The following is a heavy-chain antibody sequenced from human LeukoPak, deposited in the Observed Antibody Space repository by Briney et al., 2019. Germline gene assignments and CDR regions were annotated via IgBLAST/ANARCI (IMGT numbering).Heavy chain of an antibody. Sequence: TLSLTCAVYGGSFSGYYWSWIRQPPGKGLEWIGYIYYSGSTYYNPSLKSRVTISVDTSKNQFSLKLSSVTAADTAVYYCARAARGGRRYYYGSGSQYFDYWGQGTLVTVSS. CDR1: GGSFSGYY. J-gene: IGHJ4*02. D-gene: IGHD3-10*01. CDR2: IYYSGST. V-gene: IGHV4-30-4*08. CDR3: ARAARGGRRYYYGSGSQYFDY.